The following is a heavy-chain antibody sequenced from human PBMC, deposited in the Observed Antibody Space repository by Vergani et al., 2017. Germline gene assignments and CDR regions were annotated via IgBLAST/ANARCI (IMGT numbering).Heavy chain of an antibody. CDR2: IIPILGIA. CDR3: ARQGYCSSTSCYVYYYYYGMDV. V-gene: IGHV1-69*02. J-gene: IGHJ6*02. CDR1: GGTFSSYT. D-gene: IGHD2-2*01. Sequence: QVQLVQSGAEVKKPGSSVKVSCKASGGTFSSYTISWVRQAPGQGLEWMGRIIPILGIANYAQKVQGRVTITADKSTSTAYMELSSLRSEDTAVYYCARQGYCSSTSCYVYYYYYGMDVWGQGTTVTVSS.